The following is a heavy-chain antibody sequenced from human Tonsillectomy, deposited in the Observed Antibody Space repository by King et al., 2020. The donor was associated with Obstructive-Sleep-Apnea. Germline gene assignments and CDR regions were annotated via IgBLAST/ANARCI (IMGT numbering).Heavy chain of an antibody. D-gene: IGHD6-19*01. Sequence: VQLQQSGPGLVKPSQTLSVTCAISGDTVSSNSVAWNWIRQSPSRGLEWLGRTYYWTKWFNDYAVSVKSRIAISPDTSNNQFSLQLNSVTPEDTAVYYCAREPYGSGWDDYWGQGTLVTVSS. CDR2: TYYWTKWFN. CDR1: GDTVSSNSVA. V-gene: IGHV6-1*01. J-gene: IGHJ4*02. CDR3: AREPYGSGWDDY.